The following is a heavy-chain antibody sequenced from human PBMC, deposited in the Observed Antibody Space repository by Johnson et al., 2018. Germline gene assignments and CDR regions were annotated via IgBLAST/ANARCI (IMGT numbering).Heavy chain of an antibody. Sequence: VQLVESGGELVRPGGSLRVSCATSGFIFSAHWMHWVRQSPGKGLVWVSRINSDGSSITYADSVRGRLTVSRDNAKNTLFLQMNNLSGEDTAGYYCARTHHFSGAERDPNEAFDLWGQGTMVTCAS. CDR1: GFIFSAHW. CDR2: INSDGSSI. CDR3: ARTHHFSGAERDPNEAFDL. D-gene: IGHD1-1*01. J-gene: IGHJ3*01. V-gene: IGHV3-74*03.